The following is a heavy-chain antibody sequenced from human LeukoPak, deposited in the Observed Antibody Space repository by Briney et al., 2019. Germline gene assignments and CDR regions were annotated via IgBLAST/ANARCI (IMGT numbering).Heavy chain of an antibody. CDR1: GYTFTSYY. D-gene: IGHD4-17*01. J-gene: IGHJ6*02. CDR3: AREDYGDYRGHYYYYGMDV. CDR2: INPSGGST. V-gene: IGHV1-46*01. Sequence: VASVKVSCKASGYTFTSYYMHWVRQAPGQGLEWMGIINPSGGSTSYAQKFQGRVTMTRDTSTSTVYMELSSLRSEDTAVYYCAREDYGDYRGHYYYYGMDVWGQGTTVTVSS.